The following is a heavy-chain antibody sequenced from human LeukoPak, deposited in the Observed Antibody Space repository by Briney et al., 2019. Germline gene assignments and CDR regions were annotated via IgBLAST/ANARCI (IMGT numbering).Heavy chain of an antibody. V-gene: IGHV4-59*01. CDR3: ARVRGGQLGGRFDY. Sequence: ASETLSLTCTVSGGSISSFYWSWIRQPPGKGLEWIGYIYYSGSTNYNPSLKSRVTISVDTSKNQFSLKLSSVTAADTAVYYCARVRGGQLGGRFDYWGQGTLVTVSS. CDR2: IYYSGST. CDR1: GGSISSFY. D-gene: IGHD3-10*01. J-gene: IGHJ4*02.